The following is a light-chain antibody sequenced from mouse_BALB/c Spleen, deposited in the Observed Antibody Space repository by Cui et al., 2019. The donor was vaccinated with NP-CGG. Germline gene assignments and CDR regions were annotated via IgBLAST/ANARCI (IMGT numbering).Light chain of an antibody. CDR2: GTN. CDR1: TGAVTTSNY. J-gene: IGLJ1*01. V-gene: IGLV1*01. CDR3: ALWYSNHWV. Sequence: QAVVTQESALTTSPGETVTFTCRSSTGAVTTSNYDNWVQEKPDHLFTGLIGGTNNRAPGVPARFSGSLIGDKAVLTITGAQTEDEAIYFCALWYSNHWVFGGGTKLTVL.